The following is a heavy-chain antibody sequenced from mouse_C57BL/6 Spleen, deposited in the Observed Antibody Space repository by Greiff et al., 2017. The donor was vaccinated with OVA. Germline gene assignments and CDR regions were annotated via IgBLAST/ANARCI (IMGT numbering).Heavy chain of an antibody. CDR2: IDPSDSYT. V-gene: IGHV1-69*01. CDR1: GYTFTSYW. J-gene: IGHJ2*01. D-gene: IGHD4-1*01. CDR3: AGSNWDGVAFGD. Sequence: QVQLQQPGAELVMPGASVKLSCKASGYTFTSYWMHWVKQRPGQGLEWIGEIDPSDSYTNYTQKFKGKSTLTVDKSSSTAYMQLSSLTSEDSAVYYGAGSNWDGVAFGDWGQGTTLTGSS.